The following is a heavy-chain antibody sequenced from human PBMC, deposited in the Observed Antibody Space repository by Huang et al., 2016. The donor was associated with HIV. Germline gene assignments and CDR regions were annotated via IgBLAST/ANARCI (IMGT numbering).Heavy chain of an antibody. CDR2: VHHGGSN. V-gene: IGHV4-34*01. CDR1: GGSLHGYY. D-gene: IGHD6-19*01. CDR3: ATSRSGSGWFLDI. J-gene: IGHJ2*01. Sequence: QVQLYQWGAGPLRPSETLSLPCGVSGGSLHGYYWNWLRQSPGSGLEWTGEVHHGGSNKYNPCLKRRVTISVDTSKIQFSLNLTSVTATDTADYYCATSRSGSGWFLDIWGRGTLVSVS.